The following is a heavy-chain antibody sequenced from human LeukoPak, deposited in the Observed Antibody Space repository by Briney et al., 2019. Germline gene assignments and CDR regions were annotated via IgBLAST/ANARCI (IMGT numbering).Heavy chain of an antibody. J-gene: IGHJ6*02. D-gene: IGHD1-14*01. CDR2: ISSGGSTI. V-gene: IGHV3-48*02. CDR3: VRDDAETDHYYYGMDV. Sequence: GGSLRLSCAVSGFIFSSNSMNWVRQAPGKGLEWISYISSGGSTIYYADSVKGRFTISRDNAKNSLYLQMNSLRDEDAAVYYCVRDDAETDHYYYGMDVWGQGTTVTVSS. CDR1: GFIFSSNS.